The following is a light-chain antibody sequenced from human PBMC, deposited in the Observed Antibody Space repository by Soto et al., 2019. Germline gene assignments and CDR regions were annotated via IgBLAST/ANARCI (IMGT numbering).Light chain of an antibody. CDR1: NIGSKS. V-gene: IGLV3-21*04. Sequence: SYELTQPPSVSVAPGKTARITCGGNNIGSKSVHWYQQKPGQAPVLVIYYDNDRPSGIPERFSGSNSGNTATLTISRVEAGDEADYSCQVWDSSSDLRGVFGGGTKLTVL. CDR2: YDN. J-gene: IGLJ2*01. CDR3: QVWDSSSDLRGV.